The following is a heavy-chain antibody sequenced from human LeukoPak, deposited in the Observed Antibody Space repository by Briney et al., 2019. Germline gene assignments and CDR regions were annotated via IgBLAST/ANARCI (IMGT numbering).Heavy chain of an antibody. V-gene: IGHV1-2*02. Sequence: ASVKVSCKVSGYTFTGYYMHWVRQAPGQGLEWMGWINPNSGGMNYAQKFQGRVTMTRDTSISTAYVELNSLTSDDTAVYYCARAAAAGRFDYWGQGTLVTVSS. CDR3: ARAAAAGRFDY. J-gene: IGHJ4*02. D-gene: IGHD6-13*01. CDR2: INPNSGGM. CDR1: GYTFTGYY.